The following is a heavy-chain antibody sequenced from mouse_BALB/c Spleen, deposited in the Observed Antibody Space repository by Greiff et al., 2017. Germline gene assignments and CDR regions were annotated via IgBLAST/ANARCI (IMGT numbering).Heavy chain of an antibody. CDR3: ARGGSSYYAMDY. V-gene: IGHV1-54*01. D-gene: IGHD1-1*01. J-gene: IGHJ4*01. Sequence: QVQLKQSGAELVRPGTSVKVSCKASGYAFTNYLIEWVKQRPGQGLEWIGVINPGSGGTNYNEKFKGKATLTADKSSSTAYMQLSSLTSDDSAVYFCARGGSSYYAMDYWGQGTSVTVSS. CDR2: INPGSGGT. CDR1: GYAFTNYL.